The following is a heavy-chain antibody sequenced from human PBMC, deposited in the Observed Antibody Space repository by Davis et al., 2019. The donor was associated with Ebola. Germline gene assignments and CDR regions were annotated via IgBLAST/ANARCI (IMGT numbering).Heavy chain of an antibody. J-gene: IGHJ3*01. Sequence: SLKIPCVVSGFIFDDHAMHWVRQVPGKGLEWVSGISWSSDRKVYADSVKGRFTISRDSAKNSLYLQMNSLRIEDTALYYCVRDYTGSSWSGAFDLWGRGAMVSVSS. V-gene: IGHV3-9*01. CDR1: GFIFDDHA. CDR2: ISWSSDRK. D-gene: IGHD6-13*01. CDR3: VRDYTGSSWSGAFDL.